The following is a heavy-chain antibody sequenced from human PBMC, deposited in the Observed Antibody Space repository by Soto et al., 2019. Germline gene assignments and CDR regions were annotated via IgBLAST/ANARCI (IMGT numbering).Heavy chain of an antibody. J-gene: IGHJ5*02. CDR3: ARHLPPSMVRGAQSSWFDP. D-gene: IGHD3-10*01. CDR2: IYYSGST. Sequence: QLQLQESGPGLVKPSETLSLTCTVSGGSISRSSYYWGWIRQPPGKGLEWIGTIYYSGSTYYNPSLKSRVTISVDTSKNQFSLKLSSVTAADTAVYYCARHLPPSMVRGAQSSWFDPWGQGTLVTVSS. V-gene: IGHV4-39*01. CDR1: GGSISRSSYY.